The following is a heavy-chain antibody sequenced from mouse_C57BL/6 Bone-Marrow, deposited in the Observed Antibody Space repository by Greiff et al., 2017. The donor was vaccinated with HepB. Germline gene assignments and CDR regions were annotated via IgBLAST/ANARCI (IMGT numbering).Heavy chain of an antibody. CDR1: GFTFSSYA. J-gene: IGHJ3*01. V-gene: IGHV5-4*01. CDR2: ISDGGSYT. D-gene: IGHD1-1*01. CDR3: ARDCYYGSSWFAY. Sequence: EVKLMESGGGLVKPGGSLKLSCAASGFTFSSYAMSWVRQTPEKRLEWVATISDGGSYTYYPDNVKGRCTISRDNAKNNLYLQMSHLKSEDTAMYYCARDCYYGSSWFAYWGQGTLVTVSA.